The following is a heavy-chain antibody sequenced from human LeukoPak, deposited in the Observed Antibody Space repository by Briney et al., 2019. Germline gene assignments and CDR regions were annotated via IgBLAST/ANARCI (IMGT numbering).Heavy chain of an antibody. CDR3: ARGSSHYYDSSGYSLDY. CDR2: INHSGST. CDR1: GGSFSGYY. J-gene: IGHJ4*02. Sequence: SETLSLTCAVYGGSFSGYYWSWIRKPPGKGLEWIGEINHSGSTNYNPSLKSRVTISVDTSKNQFSLKLSSVTAADTAVYYCARGSSHYYDSSGYSLDYWGQGTLVTVSS. V-gene: IGHV4-34*01. D-gene: IGHD3-22*01.